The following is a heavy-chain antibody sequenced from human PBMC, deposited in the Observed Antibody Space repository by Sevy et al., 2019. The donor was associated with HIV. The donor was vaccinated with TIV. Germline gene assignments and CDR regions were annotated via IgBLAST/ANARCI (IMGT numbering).Heavy chain of an antibody. CDR2: ISSSSSYI. CDR3: ARDQIVVVPAAIRRYYYYGMDV. J-gene: IGHJ6*02. CDR1: GFTFSSYS. D-gene: IGHD2-2*02. V-gene: IGHV3-21*01. Sequence: GGSLRLSCAASGFTFSSYSMNWVRQAPGKGLERVSSISSSSSYIYYADSVKGRFTISRDNAKNSLYLQMNSLRAEDTAVYYCARDQIVVVPAAIRRYYYYGMDVWGQGTTVTVSS.